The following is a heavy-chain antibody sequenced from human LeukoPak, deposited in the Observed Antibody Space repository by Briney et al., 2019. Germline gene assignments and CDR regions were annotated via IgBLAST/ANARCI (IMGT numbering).Heavy chain of an antibody. V-gene: IGHV1-46*01. D-gene: IGHD2-21*02. J-gene: IGHJ4*02. CDR1: GYTFTSYY. CDR3: ARATVVVTAIPDY. Sequence: ASVKVSCKASGYTFTSYYMHWVRQAPGQGLEWMGIINPSGGSTSYAQKFQGRVTMTTDTSTSTAYMELRSLRSDDTAVYYCARATVVVTAIPDYWGQGTLVTVSS. CDR2: INPSGGST.